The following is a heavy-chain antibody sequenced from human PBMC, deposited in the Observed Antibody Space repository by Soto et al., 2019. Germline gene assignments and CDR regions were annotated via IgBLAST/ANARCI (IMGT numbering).Heavy chain of an antibody. CDR1: GGSISSGGYS. J-gene: IGHJ6*02. CDR3: ARDYYGMDG. Sequence: PSETLSLTCTVSGGSISSGGYSWTWIRQSPGKGLEWIGYTYQSGSAYYNPSLKSRVTISVDRSKNQFSLNLTSVTAADTAVYCCARDYYGMDGWGQGTTVTV. V-gene: IGHV4-30-2*06. CDR2: TYQSGSA.